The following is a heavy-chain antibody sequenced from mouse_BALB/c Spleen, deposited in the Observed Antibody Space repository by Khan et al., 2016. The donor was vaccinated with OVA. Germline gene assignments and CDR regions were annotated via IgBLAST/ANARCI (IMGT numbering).Heavy chain of an antibody. CDR3: ARAGWDVFAY. CDR2: IYPGSDST. J-gene: IGHJ3*01. CDR1: GYTFTDYV. V-gene: IGHV1-77*01. Sequence: QVQLQQSGPELVQPGASVKMSCKASGYTFTDYVMNWVKQRNGQGLEWIGQIYPGSDSTYYNEKFKGKATLTADRSSSNAYMQLSNLTSEDSAVYFCARAGWDVFAYWGQGTLVTVSS. D-gene: IGHD4-1*01.